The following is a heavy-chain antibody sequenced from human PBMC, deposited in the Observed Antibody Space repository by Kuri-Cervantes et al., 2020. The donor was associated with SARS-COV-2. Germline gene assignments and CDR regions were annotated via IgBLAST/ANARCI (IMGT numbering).Heavy chain of an antibody. CDR3: AKDQNLDVVVVPAA. Sequence: GESLKTSCEGSRFSFANHGLHWVRQAPGKGLEWVSTISGSGGTTFYADSVKGRFTISRDNSKNTLYLQMNSLRAEDTAVYYCAKDQNLDVVVVPAAWGQGSLVTVSS. J-gene: IGHJ5*02. CDR2: ISGSGGTT. V-gene: IGHV3-23*01. CDR1: RFSFANHG. D-gene: IGHD2-15*01.